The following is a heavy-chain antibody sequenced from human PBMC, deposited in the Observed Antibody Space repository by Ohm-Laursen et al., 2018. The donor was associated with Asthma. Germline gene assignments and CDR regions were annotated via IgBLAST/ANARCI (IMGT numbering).Heavy chain of an antibody. CDR2: FSLDSDRR. CDR3: AKPKYGSGSYYPDAFDV. CDR1: GFTFEKYA. D-gene: IGHD3-10*01. V-gene: IGHV3-9*01. J-gene: IGHJ3*01. Sequence: SLRLSCSASGFTFEKYAMHWVRQAPGKGLEWVSGFSLDSDRRDYADSVKGRFTISRDNAKNSLYLQMNSLRAEDTALYYCAKPKYGSGSYYPDAFDVWGQGTMVTVSS.